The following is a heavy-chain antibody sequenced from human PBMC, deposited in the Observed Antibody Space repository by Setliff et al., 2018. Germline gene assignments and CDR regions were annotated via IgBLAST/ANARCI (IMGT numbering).Heavy chain of an antibody. CDR2: INHSGST. V-gene: IGHV4-34*01. J-gene: IGHJ6*03. Sequence: PSETLSLTCAVYSGSFSGYYWSWIRQPPGKGLEWIGEINHSGSTNYNPSLKSRVTISVDTSKNQFSLNLNSVTAADTAVYYCARGLRYCSGGSCYRPGYYYMDVWGKGTTVTVSS. D-gene: IGHD2-15*01. CDR1: SGSFSGYY. CDR3: ARGLRYCSGGSCYRPGYYYMDV.